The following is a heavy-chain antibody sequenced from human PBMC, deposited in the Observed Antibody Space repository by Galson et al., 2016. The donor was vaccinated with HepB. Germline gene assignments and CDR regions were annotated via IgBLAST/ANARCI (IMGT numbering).Heavy chain of an antibody. CDR3: AKDGRIYFSSAICQDHFHY. J-gene: IGHJ4*02. D-gene: IGHD2-2*01. CDR1: GFTFSSYG. Sequence: SLRLPCAASGFTFSSYGMHWVRQAPGKGLEWVAFISYDGSNKKYADSVKGRFTISRDNSKKTLYLQMNSLRAEDTAVYYCAKDGRIYFSSAICQDHFHYWGQGTLVTVSS. V-gene: IGHV3-30*18. CDR2: ISYDGSNK.